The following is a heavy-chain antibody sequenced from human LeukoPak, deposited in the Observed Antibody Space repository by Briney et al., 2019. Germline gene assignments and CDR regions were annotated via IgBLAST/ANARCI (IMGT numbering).Heavy chain of an antibody. J-gene: IGHJ6*02. CDR1: GFTVSSNY. CDR2: IYSGGST. D-gene: IGHD2-2*01. V-gene: IGHV3-53*04. CDR3: ARDGRYCIITSCYGYYGMDV. Sequence: GGSLRLSCAASGFTVSSNYMSWVRQAPGKGLEWVSVIYSGGSTYYADSVKGRFTISRQNSKNTLDLQMNSLRPEDTAVYYCARDGRYCIITSCYGYYGMDVWGQGSMVAVTS.